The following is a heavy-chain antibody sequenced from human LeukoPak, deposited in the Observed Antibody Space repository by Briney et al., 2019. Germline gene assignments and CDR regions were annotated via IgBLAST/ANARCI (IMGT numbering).Heavy chain of an antibody. J-gene: IGHJ5*02. Sequence: PSETLSLTCTVSGGSISSSSYYWGWIRQPPGKGLEWIGSIYYSGSTNYNPSLKSRVTISVDTSKNQFSLKLSSVTAADTAVYYCARVYLWFGASGWFDPWGQGTLVTVSS. CDR2: IYYSGST. D-gene: IGHD3-10*01. CDR1: GGSISSSSYY. CDR3: ARVYLWFGASGWFDP. V-gene: IGHV4-39*07.